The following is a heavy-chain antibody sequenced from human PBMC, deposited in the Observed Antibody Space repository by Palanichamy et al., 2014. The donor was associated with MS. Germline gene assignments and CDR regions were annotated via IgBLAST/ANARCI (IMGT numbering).Heavy chain of an antibody. CDR3: ARHYDSSAFVLDY. V-gene: IGHV4-59*08. Sequence: QVQLQESGPGLVKPSETLSLTCTVSGGSISNYYWSWIRQPPGKGLEWIGYISYSGSTSYNPSLKSRVTISVDTSKNQFSLNLSSVTAADTAVYYCARHYDSSAFVLDYWGQGTLVTVSS. D-gene: IGHD3-22*01. J-gene: IGHJ4*02. CDR1: GGSISNYY. CDR2: ISYSGST.